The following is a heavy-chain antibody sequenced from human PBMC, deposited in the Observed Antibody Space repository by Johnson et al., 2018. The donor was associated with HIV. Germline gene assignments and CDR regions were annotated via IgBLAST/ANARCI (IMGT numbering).Heavy chain of an antibody. V-gene: IGHV3-30-3*01. D-gene: IGHD3-9*01. J-gene: IGHJ3*02. Sequence: VQVVESGGGLVKPGGSLRLSCATSGFTFSSFDMHWVRQAPGKGLEWVALISYDGSTKYYADSVKGRFTISRHNSKTTLYLQMNSLRAEDTAVYYCASVYYDILTGYYYDALDIWGRGTMVTVSS. CDR1: GFTFSSFD. CDR2: ISYDGSTK. CDR3: ASVYYDILTGYYYDALDI.